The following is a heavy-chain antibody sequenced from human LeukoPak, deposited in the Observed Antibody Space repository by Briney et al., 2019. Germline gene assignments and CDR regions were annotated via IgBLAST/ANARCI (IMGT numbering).Heavy chain of an antibody. V-gene: IGHV1-2*02. J-gene: IGHJ5*02. CDR2: INPNSGGT. Sequence: GASVKVSFKSSGYTFTGYYMHWVRQAPGQGLEWMGWINPNSGGTNYAQKFQGRVTMTRDTSISTAYMELSRLRSDDTAVYYCARGAAAGSNWFDPWGQGTLVTVSS. CDR3: ARGAAAGSNWFDP. D-gene: IGHD6-13*01. CDR1: GYTFTGYY.